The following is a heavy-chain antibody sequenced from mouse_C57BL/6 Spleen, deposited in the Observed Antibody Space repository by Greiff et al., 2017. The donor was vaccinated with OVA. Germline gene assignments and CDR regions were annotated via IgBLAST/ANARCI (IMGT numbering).Heavy chain of an antibody. Sequence: QVQLKESGAELVMPGASVKLSCKASGYTFTSYWMHWVKQRPGQGLEWIGEIDPSDSYTNYNQKFKGKSTLTVDKSSSTAYMQLSSLTSEDSAVYYCARGLWLRLGYYAMDYWGQGTSVTVSS. V-gene: IGHV1-69*01. J-gene: IGHJ4*01. CDR2: IDPSDSYT. D-gene: IGHD2-2*01. CDR3: ARGLWLRLGYYAMDY. CDR1: GYTFTSYW.